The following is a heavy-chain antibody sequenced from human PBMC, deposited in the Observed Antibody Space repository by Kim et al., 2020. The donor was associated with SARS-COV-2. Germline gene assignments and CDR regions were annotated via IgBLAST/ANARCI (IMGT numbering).Heavy chain of an antibody. Sequence: GGSLRLSCAASGFTFSSYAMHWVRQAPVKGLEWVAVISYDGSNKYYADSVKGRFTISRDNSKNTLYLQMNSLRPEDTAVYYCATSPDTSMGPVFWGQGTLVTVSS. V-gene: IGHV3-30-3*01. CDR2: ISYDGSNK. CDR3: ATSPDTSMGPVF. J-gene: IGHJ4*02. CDR1: GFTFSSYA. D-gene: IGHD5-18*01.